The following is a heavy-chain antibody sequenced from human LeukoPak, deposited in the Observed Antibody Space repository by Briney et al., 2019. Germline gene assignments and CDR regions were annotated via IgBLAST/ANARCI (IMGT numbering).Heavy chain of an antibody. D-gene: IGHD4-17*01. CDR1: GYTFTSYG. CDR3: ARLLTVTRKTYEI. V-gene: IGHV1-18*01. Sequence: GASVKVSCKASGYTFTSYGISWVRQAPGQGLEWMGWISAYNGNTNYAQKLKGRVTMTTDTSTNTAYMELRSLKAEDTAVYYWARLLTVTRKTYEISGQGTMLTVSS. CDR2: ISAYNGNT. J-gene: IGHJ3*02.